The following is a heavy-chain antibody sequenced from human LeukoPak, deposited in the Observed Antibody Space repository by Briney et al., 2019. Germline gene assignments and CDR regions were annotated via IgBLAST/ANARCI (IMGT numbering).Heavy chain of an antibody. CDR1: GGSFSGYY. CDR3: ARQGIAVAGTDY. V-gene: IGHV4-34*01. Sequence: KPSETLSLTCAVYGGSFSGYYWSWIRQPPGKGREWIGEINHSGSTNYNPSLKSRVTISVDTSKNQFSLKLSSVTAADTAVYYCARQGIAVAGTDYWGQGTLVTVSS. J-gene: IGHJ4*02. D-gene: IGHD6-19*01. CDR2: INHSGST.